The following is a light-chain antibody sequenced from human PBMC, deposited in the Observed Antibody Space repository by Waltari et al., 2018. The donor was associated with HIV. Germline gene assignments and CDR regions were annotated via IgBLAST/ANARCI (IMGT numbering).Light chain of an antibody. CDR1: TSNIGSND. V-gene: IGLV1-47*01. CDR3: VAWDDSLRGVL. CDR2: RNN. J-gene: IGLJ2*01. Sequence: SVLTQPPSASGTPGQRVTISCSGSTSNIGSNDVFCTKPPPGAAPKLLTHRNNQRPSGVPDRFSGSTSGTSASLAISGLRSEDEADYYCVAWDDSLRGVLFGGGTKVAVL.